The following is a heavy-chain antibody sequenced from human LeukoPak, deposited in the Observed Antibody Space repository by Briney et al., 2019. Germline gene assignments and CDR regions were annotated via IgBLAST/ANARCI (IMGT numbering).Heavy chain of an antibody. J-gene: IGHJ4*02. D-gene: IGHD2-2*01. CDR1: GFTFNNYG. V-gene: IGHV3-30*18. Sequence: PGKSLRLSCAASGFTFNNYGMHWVRQGPGKGLEWVAVISYDGRNIHYPDSVKGRFTISRDISTDTLWLQMDSLRTEDTAVYYCAKGPLRGTAAAIDYWGQGTLVTVSS. CDR2: ISYDGRNI. CDR3: AKGPLRGTAAAIDY.